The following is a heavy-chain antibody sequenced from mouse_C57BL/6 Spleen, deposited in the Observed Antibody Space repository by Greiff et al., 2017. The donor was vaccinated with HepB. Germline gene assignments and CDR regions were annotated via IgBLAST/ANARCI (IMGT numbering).Heavy chain of an antibody. D-gene: IGHD1-1*01. V-gene: IGHV7-4*01. Sequence: EVQRVESGGGLVQPGASLRLSCAASGFTFTDYYMSWVRQPPGKAPEWLALIRNKANGYTTEYTASVKGRFTISRDNSQNILYLQMNTLRAEDSATYYCVKASYYYGSSLFDYWGQGTTLTVSS. J-gene: IGHJ2*01. CDR1: GFTFTDYY. CDR2: IRNKANGYTT. CDR3: VKASYYYGSSLFDY.